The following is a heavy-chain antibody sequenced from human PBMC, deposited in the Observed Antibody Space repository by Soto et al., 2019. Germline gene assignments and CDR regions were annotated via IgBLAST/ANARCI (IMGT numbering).Heavy chain of an antibody. Sequence: GGSLRLSXAASGFTFSDYYMSWIRQAPGKGLEWVSYISSSGSTIYYADSVKGRFTISRDNAKNSLYLQMNSLRAEDTAVYYCTRDDEPYYYDSSGYYDYWGQGTLVTVSS. D-gene: IGHD3-22*01. V-gene: IGHV3-11*01. CDR2: ISSSGSTI. J-gene: IGHJ4*02. CDR3: TRDDEPYYYDSSGYYDY. CDR1: GFTFSDYY.